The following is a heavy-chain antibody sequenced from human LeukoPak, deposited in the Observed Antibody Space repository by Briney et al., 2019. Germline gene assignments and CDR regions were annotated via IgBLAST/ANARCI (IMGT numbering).Heavy chain of an antibody. Sequence: GGSLRLSCAASGFTVSTNYVSWVCQAPGKGLEWVSVIYRSGSTYYADSVKGRFTISRDNSKNTLYLQMNRLRAEDTAVYYCAREIDSGSPGPGYWGQGTLVTVSS. CDR1: GFTVSTNY. J-gene: IGHJ4*02. D-gene: IGHD5-12*01. CDR2: IYRSGST. CDR3: AREIDSGSPGPGY. V-gene: IGHV3-53*01.